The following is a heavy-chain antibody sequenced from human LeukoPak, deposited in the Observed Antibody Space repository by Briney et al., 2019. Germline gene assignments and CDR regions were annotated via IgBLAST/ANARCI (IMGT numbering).Heavy chain of an antibody. CDR2: INHSGST. CDR3: AGGPQTQLWKRRYFDY. V-gene: IGHV4-34*01. D-gene: IGHD5-18*01. J-gene: IGHJ4*02. Sequence: SETLSLTCAVYGGSFSGYYWSWIRQPPGKGLEWIGEINHSGSTNYNPSLKSRVTISVDTSKNQFSLKLSSVTAADTAVYYCAGGPQTQLWKRRYFDYWGQGTLVTVSS. CDR1: GGSFSGYY.